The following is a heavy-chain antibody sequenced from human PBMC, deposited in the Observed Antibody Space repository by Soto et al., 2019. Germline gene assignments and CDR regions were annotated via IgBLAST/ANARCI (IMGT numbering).Heavy chain of an antibody. J-gene: IGHJ5*02. V-gene: IGHV3-30*03. Sequence: PGGSLRLSCVASGFTFNRYGMHWARQAPGKGLEWVAEISFDGTAKYYAESVKGRFTVSRDNGNNTLHLEMNSLGAKDTAVYFCATGRSTRFDPWGQGTLVTVSS. CDR3: ATGRSTRFDP. CDR1: GFTFNRYG. CDR2: ISFDGTAK. D-gene: IGHD1-1*01.